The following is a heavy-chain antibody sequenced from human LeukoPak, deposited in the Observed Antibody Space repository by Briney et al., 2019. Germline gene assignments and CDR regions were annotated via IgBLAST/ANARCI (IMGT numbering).Heavy chain of an antibody. CDR2: ISATGHAT. Sequence: PGGSLRLFCSASGFTFSASPMHWLRQAPGKGLQYVSAISATGHATYYGDSVKGRFTISRDNSKNTLYLQMTSLREDDTGLYYCVKGIAYYDYWGQGTLVTVSS. V-gene: IGHV3-64D*09. CDR1: GFTFSASP. CDR3: VKGIAYYDY. D-gene: IGHD2-21*01. J-gene: IGHJ4*02.